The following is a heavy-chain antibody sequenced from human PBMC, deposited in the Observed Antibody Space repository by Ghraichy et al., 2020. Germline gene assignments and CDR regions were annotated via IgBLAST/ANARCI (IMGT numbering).Heavy chain of an antibody. CDR1: GGPISSSSYY. CDR2: IYYSGST. V-gene: IGHV4-39*01. CDR3: ARPYYYGLGSPPGW. D-gene: IGHD3-10*01. J-gene: IGHJ4*02. Sequence: SQTHSLTCTVSGGPISSSSYYWGWIRQPPGKGLEWLGSIYYSGSTYYNPSLKSRVTIFVDTPKNQFSLKLSYVTAADTAVYYCARPYYYGLGSPPGWWGQGTLVTVSS.